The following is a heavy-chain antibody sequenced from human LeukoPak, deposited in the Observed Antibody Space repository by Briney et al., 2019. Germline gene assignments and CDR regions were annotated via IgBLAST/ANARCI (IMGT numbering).Heavy chain of an antibody. CDR2: INHSGST. CDR1: GGSFSGYY. J-gene: IGHJ4*02. CDR3: ARGYWTIDYYDSSGYYTPFDY. Sequence: SETLSLTCAVHGGSFSGYYWSWIRQPPGKGLEWIGEINHSGSTNYNPSLKSRVTISVDPSKNQFSLKLSSVTAADTAVYYCARGYWTIDYYDSSGYYTPFDYWGQGTLVTVSS. D-gene: IGHD3-22*01. V-gene: IGHV4-34*01.